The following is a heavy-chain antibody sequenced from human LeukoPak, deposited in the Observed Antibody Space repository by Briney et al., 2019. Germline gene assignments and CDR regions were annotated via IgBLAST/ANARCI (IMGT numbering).Heavy chain of an antibody. CDR1: GYSFTSYW. CDR2: ISAYNGNT. Sequence: TGESLKISCKGSGYSFTSYWIGWVRQAPGQGLEWMGWISAYNGNTNYAQKLQGRVTMTTDTSTSTAYMELRSLRSDDTAVYYCARRRGYSSGWLRGYFDYWGQGTLVTVSS. CDR3: ARRRGYSSGWLRGYFDY. J-gene: IGHJ4*02. V-gene: IGHV1-18*04. D-gene: IGHD6-19*01.